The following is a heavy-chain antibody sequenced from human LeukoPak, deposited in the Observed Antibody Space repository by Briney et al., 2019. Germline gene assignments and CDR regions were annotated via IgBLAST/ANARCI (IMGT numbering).Heavy chain of an antibody. D-gene: IGHD2-2*01. J-gene: IGHJ5*02. Sequence: ASVKVSCKASGGTFSSYAISWVRQAPGQGLEWMGGIIPIFGTANYAQKFQGRVTITTDESTSTAYMELSSLRSEDTAVYYCARGGPIRYCSSTSCYGWFDPWGQGTLVTVSS. CDR3: ARGGPIRYCSSTSCYGWFDP. CDR2: IIPIFGTA. CDR1: GGTFSSYA. V-gene: IGHV1-69*05.